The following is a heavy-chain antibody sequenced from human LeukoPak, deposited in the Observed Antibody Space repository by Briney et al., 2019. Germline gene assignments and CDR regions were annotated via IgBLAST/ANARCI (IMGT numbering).Heavy chain of an antibody. CDR2: ISYDGSNK. CDR3: ARDWASTLDY. Sequence: PGGPLRLSCAASGFTFSSYAMHWVPQAPGKGLEWVAVISYDGSNKYYADSVKGRFTISRDNSKNTLYLQMNSRRAEDTAVYYCARDWASTLDYCGQGTLVTVSS. D-gene: IGHD3-16*01. J-gene: IGHJ4*02. V-gene: IGHV3-30*01. CDR1: GFTFSSYA.